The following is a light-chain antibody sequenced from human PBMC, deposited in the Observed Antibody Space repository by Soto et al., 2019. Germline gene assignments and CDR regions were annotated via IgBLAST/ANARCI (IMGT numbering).Light chain of an antibody. V-gene: IGKV3-20*01. CDR3: QQYGSSPPKT. Sequence: EIVLTQSPGTLSLSPGERATLSCRAIGSLSSAYLAWYQQKPGQAPRLLLYGASTRATGIPDRFSGSGSGTEFTLTISRLEPEDLAVYYCQQYGSSPPKTFGQGTKVEIK. CDR1: GSLSSAY. J-gene: IGKJ1*01. CDR2: GAS.